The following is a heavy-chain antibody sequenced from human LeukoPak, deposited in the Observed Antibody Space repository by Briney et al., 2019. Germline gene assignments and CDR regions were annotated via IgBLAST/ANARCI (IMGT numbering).Heavy chain of an antibody. D-gene: IGHD3-16*01. Sequence: GGSLRLSCAGAGFIFSNYGLHWDSRSPDKGLEWLSLISADGNAKFYADSVKGRFTISGDASKNTPLLQMNSLVTDDTSLYHCAGGIDLCVWAFENWGQGTMVTVS. CDR2: ISADGNAK. V-gene: IGHV3-30*04. CDR3: AGGIDLCVWAFEN. CDR1: GFIFSNYG. J-gene: IGHJ3*02.